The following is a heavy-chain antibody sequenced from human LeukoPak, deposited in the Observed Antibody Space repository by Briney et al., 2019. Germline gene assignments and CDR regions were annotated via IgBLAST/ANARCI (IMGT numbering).Heavy chain of an antibody. CDR1: GFNFRDSG. V-gene: IGHV3-33*01. CDR3: ARDSSSFIAAAAY. D-gene: IGHD6-13*01. J-gene: IGHJ4*02. Sequence: GGSLRLSCAASGFNFRDSGMHWVRQAPGKGLEWVAVMWNDGITGKYADSVRGRFSVSRDNSKNTVYLQMDSLRAEDTAVYYCARDSSSFIAAAAYWGQGTLVTVSS. CDR2: MWNDGITG.